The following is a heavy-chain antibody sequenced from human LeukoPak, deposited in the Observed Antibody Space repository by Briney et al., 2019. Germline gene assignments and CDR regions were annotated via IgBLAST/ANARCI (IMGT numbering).Heavy chain of an antibody. J-gene: IGHJ3*02. CDR3: ARTQTTYYDYVWGSYRWGAFDI. D-gene: IGHD3-16*02. Sequence: GGSLRLSCAASGFTFSSYAMHWVRQAPGKGLEWVAVISYDGSNKYYADSVKGRFTISRDNSKNTLYLQMNSLRAEDTAVYYCARTQTTYYDYVWGSYRWGAFDIWGQGTMVTVSS. V-gene: IGHV3-30*04. CDR1: GFTFSSYA. CDR2: ISYDGSNK.